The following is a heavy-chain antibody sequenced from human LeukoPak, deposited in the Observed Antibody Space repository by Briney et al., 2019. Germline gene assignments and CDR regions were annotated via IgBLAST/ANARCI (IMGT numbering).Heavy chain of an antibody. CDR3: VRDTGYCTF. V-gene: IGHV4-4*07. CDR1: GGSISSYY. D-gene: IGHD3-9*01. CDR2: IYSSGTT. J-gene: IGHJ4*02. Sequence: PSETLSLSCTVSGGSISSYYLSWIRQPAGKGLEWIGRIYSSGTTNYNPSLMSRVTMSVDTSKNQFSLKLSSVTAADTAVYYCVRDTGYCTFWGQGTLVTVSS.